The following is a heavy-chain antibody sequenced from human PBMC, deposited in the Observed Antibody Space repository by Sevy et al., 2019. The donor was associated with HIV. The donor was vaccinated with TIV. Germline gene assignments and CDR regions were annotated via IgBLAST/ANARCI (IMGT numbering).Heavy chain of an antibody. J-gene: IGHJ4*02. CDR1: GFTFSSYA. Sequence: GGSLRLSCAASGFTFSSYAMHWVRQAPGKGLEWVAVISYDGSNKYYADSVKGRFTISGDNSKNTLYLQMNSLRAEDTAVYYCASDREETEYYFDYWGQGTLVTVSS. CDR2: ISYDGSNK. CDR3: ASDREETEYYFDY. D-gene: IGHD1-26*01. V-gene: IGHV3-30-3*01.